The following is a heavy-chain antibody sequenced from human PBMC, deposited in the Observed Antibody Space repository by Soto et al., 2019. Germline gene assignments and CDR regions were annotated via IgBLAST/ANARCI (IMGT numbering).Heavy chain of an antibody. D-gene: IGHD2-8*01. Sequence: SETLSLTCAVSGYSISSGYYWGWIRQPPGKGLEWIGSIHHSGSTYYNPSLKSRVTISVDTSKNQFSLKLSSVTAADTAVYYCASSRVGYCTNGVCYYFDYWGQGTLVTVSS. CDR2: IHHSGST. CDR3: ASSRVGYCTNGVCYYFDY. J-gene: IGHJ4*02. CDR1: GYSISSGYY. V-gene: IGHV4-38-2*01.